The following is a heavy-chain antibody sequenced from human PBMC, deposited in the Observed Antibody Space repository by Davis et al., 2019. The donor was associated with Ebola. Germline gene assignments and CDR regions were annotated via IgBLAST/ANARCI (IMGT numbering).Heavy chain of an antibody. CDR3: ARGLEAVADLLHYGMDV. D-gene: IGHD6-19*01. V-gene: IGHV4-34*01. CDR1: GGSFSGYY. J-gene: IGHJ6*02. Sequence: SETLSLTCAVYGGSFSGYYWSWIRQPPGKGLEWIGEINHSGSTNYNPSLKSRVTISVDTSKNQFSLKLSSVTAADTAVYYCARGLEAVADLLHYGMDVWGQGTTVTVSS. CDR2: INHSGST.